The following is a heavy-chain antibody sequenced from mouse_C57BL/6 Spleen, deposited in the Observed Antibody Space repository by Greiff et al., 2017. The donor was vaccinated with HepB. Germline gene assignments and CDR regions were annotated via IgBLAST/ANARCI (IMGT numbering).Heavy chain of an antibody. CDR3: ARERYFEV. J-gene: IGHJ1*03. CDR1: GYTFTDYN. V-gene: IGHV1-18*01. Sequence: EVQLQQSGPELVKPGASVKIPCKASGYTFTDYNMDWVKQSHGKSLEWIGDINPNNGGTIYNQKFKGKATLTVAKSSSTAYMEIRSLTSEDTAVYYCARERYFEVWGTGTTVTVSS. CDR2: INPNNGGT.